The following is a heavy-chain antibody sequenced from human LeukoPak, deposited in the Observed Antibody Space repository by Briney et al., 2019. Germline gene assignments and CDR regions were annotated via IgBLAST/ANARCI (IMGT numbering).Heavy chain of an antibody. CDR3: ARDQAGLQYQLLGAVAGPGY. V-gene: IGHV3-21*01. CDR2: ISSSSSYI. CDR1: GFTFSSYS. J-gene: IGHJ4*02. Sequence: GGSLRLSCAASGFTFSSYSMNWVRQAPGKGLEWVSSISSSSSYIYYADSVKGRFTISRDNAKNSLYLQMNSLRAEDTAVYYCARDQAGLQYQLLGAVAGPGYWGQGTLVTVSS. D-gene: IGHD2-2*01.